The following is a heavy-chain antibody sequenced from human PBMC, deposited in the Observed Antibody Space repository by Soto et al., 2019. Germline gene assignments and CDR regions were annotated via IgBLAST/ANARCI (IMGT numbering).Heavy chain of an antibody. CDR2: ISWNTGNI. V-gene: IGHV3-9*01. CDR1: GFTFGDYA. J-gene: IGHJ4*02. Sequence: EVQLVESGGGLVQPGRSLRLSCAASGFTFGDYAMHWVRQTPGKGLEWVSSISWNTGNIGYAGSVKGRFIISRDNAKNSLHLQMNSLRGEDTALYYCVKGTLFGVAVRHLDYWGQGTLDTVSS. D-gene: IGHD6-19*01. CDR3: VKGTLFGVAVRHLDY.